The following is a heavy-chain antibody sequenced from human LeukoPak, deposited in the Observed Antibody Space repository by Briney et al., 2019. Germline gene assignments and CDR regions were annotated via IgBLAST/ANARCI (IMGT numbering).Heavy chain of an antibody. D-gene: IGHD2-21*01. CDR3: ARADYCGGTCPPPDY. J-gene: IGHJ4*02. V-gene: IGHV1-46*01. Sequence: ASVKVSCKASGYTFTSYYIHWVRQAPGKALESMGIINPGDGSTIYAQRLKGRVTLTSDMSTNTVYMELSSLRSEDTALYYCARADYCGGTCPPPDYWGQGTLVTVSS. CDR1: GYTFTSYY. CDR2: INPGDGST.